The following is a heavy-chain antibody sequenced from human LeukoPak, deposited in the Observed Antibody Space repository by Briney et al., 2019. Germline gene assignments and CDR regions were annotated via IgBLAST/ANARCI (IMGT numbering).Heavy chain of an antibody. V-gene: IGHV1-2*02. D-gene: IGHD2-15*01. CDR3: ARYWAEPAATDDAFDI. CDR2: INPYSGDK. J-gene: IGHJ3*02. CDR1: GYTFTTYF. Sequence: ASVKVSCKTSGYTFTTYFIHWVRQAPGQGLEWMGGINPYSGDKKYAQKFQGRVTMTRDTSISTAYMELSRLMSDDTAVYYCARYWAEPAATDDAFDIWGQGTMVVVSS.